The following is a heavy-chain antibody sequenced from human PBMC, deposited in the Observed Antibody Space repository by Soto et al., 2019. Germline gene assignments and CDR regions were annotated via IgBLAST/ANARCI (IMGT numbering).Heavy chain of an antibody. V-gene: IGHV1-69*12. Sequence: QVQLVQSGAEVKKPGSSVKVSCKASGGTFSSYAISWVRQAPGQGLEWMGGIIPIFGTANYAQKFQGRVTITAHDSTSTAYMELSRLISEDAAVYYCARVPAAFVVVTAYFDLWGRGTLVTVSS. CDR3: ARVPAAFVVVTAYFDL. D-gene: IGHD2-21*02. CDR2: IIPIFGTA. CDR1: GGTFSSYA. J-gene: IGHJ2*01.